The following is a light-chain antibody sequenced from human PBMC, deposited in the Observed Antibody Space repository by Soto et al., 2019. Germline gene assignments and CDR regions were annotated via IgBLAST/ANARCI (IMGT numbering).Light chain of an antibody. J-gene: IGKJ1*01. CDR1: QSINRF. CDR3: QQSYITPWT. V-gene: IGKV1-39*01. Sequence: DIQMTQSPSSLSASVGDRVTITCRASQSINRFLSWYQQTPGKAPKVLIYATSILQSGVPSRFSGSGSGTDFTLTINNLQPDDFATYYCQQSYITPWTFGQGTKV. CDR2: ATS.